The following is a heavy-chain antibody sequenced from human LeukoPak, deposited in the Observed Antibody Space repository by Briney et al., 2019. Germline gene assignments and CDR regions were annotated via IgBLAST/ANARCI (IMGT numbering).Heavy chain of an antibody. CDR2: IRYDGSNK. V-gene: IGHV3-30*02. CDR1: GFTVSSNY. D-gene: IGHD2-2*01. J-gene: IGHJ4*02. CDR3: AKDLSDIVVVPAALGEFDY. Sequence: GGSLRLSCEASGFTVSSNYMTWVRQAPGKGLEWVAFIRYDGSNKYYADSVKGRFTISRDNFKNTLYLQMNSLRAEDTAVYYCAKDLSDIVVVPAALGEFDYWGQGTLVTVSS.